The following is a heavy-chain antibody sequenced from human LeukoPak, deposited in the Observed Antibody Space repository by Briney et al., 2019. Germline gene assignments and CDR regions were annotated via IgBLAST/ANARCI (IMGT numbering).Heavy chain of an antibody. V-gene: IGHV3-64*04. CDR1: GFTLTWHV. CDR2: IHHNGDIT. CDR3: AKDSYDSSGSRYDY. D-gene: IGHD3-22*01. J-gene: IGHJ4*02. Sequence: GGSLRLSCSASGFTLTWHVMHWVRQAPGKALEYVSFIHHNGDITSYADSVRGRFTVSRDNSKNTLYLQMNSLRAEDTAVYYCAKDSYDSSGSRYDYWGQGTLVTVSS.